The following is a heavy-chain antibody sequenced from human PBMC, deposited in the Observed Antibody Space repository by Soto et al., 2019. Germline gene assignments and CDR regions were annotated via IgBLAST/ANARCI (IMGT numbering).Heavy chain of an antibody. CDR1: GFTFSSYD. J-gene: IGHJ6*02. D-gene: IGHD5-12*01. CDR3: ARVIYGGWSTIKDYYYYAMDV. V-gene: IGHV3-48*02. Sequence: GGSLRLSCAASGFTFSSYDMNWVRQAPGKGLEWVSYISSGSSRIFYADSVKGRFTISRDNAKNSLYLQMNSLRDEDTGVYYCARVIYGGWSTIKDYYYYAMDVWGQGTTVTVSS. CDR2: ISSGSSRI.